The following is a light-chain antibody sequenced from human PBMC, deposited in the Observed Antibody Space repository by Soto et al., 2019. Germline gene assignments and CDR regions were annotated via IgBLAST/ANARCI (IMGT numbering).Light chain of an antibody. CDR3: SSYSSTSTLFV. J-gene: IGLJ1*01. CDR2: EVS. CDR1: SSDVGNYDY. Sequence: QSVLSQPASVSGSPGQSITISCTGTSSDVGNYDYVSWYQHQPGKPPKLMIYEVSHRPSGVSDRFSGSKSGNTASLTISGLQAADEADYYCSSYSSTSTLFVLGTGTKVTVL. V-gene: IGLV2-14*01.